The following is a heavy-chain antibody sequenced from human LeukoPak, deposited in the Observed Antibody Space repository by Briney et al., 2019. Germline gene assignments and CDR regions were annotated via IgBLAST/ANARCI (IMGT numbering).Heavy chain of an antibody. CDR2: IYYSGST. CDR3: ARRYGSGSYYRFDY. D-gene: IGHD3-10*01. J-gene: IGHJ4*02. CDR1: GGSISSGGYY. Sequence: SQTLSLTCTVSGGSISSGGYYWSGIRQHPGKGLEWIGYIYYSGSTYYNPSLKSRVTISVDTSKNQFSLKLSSVTAADTAVYYCARRYGSGSYYRFDYWGQGTLVTVSS. V-gene: IGHV4-31*03.